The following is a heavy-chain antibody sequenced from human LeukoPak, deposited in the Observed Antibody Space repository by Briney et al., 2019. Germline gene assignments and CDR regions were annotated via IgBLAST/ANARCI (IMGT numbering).Heavy chain of an antibody. D-gene: IGHD3-10*01. CDR2: ISSSISYT. CDR1: GFTFSDYY. V-gene: IGHV3-11*06. J-gene: IGHJ4*02. Sequence: GGSLRLSCAASGFTFSDYYMSWIRQAPGKGLEWVSYISSSISYTNYADSVKGRFTISRDNARKSLYLQMNSLRAEDSAVYYCARGRPYGSGSYYYWGQGTLVTVSS. CDR3: ARGRPYGSGSYYY.